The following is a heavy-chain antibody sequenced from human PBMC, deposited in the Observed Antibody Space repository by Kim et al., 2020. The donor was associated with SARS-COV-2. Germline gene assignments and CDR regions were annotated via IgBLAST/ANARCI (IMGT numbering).Heavy chain of an antibody. CDR3: AKDRIAAAGMDLLGWFDP. Sequence: GGSLRLSCAASGFTFSSYAMSWVRQAPGKGLEWVSAISGSGGSTYYADSVKGRFTISRDNSKNTLYLQMNSLRAEDTAVYYCAKDRIAAAGMDLLGWFDPWGQGTLVTVSS. J-gene: IGHJ5*02. D-gene: IGHD6-13*01. CDR2: ISGSGGST. V-gene: IGHV3-23*01. CDR1: GFTFSSYA.